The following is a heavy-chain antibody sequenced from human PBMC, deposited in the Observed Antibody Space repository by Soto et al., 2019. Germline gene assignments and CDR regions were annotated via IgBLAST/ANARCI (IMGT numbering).Heavy chain of an antibody. CDR2: ISAYNGNT. V-gene: IGHV1-18*01. CDR1: GYTFTSYG. J-gene: IGHJ3*02. CDR3: ARDPAWMVPPTVEAFDI. Sequence: QVQLVQSGAEVKKPGASVKVSCKASGYTFTSYGISWVRQAPGQGLEWMGWISAYNGNTNYAQKLQGRVTMTPDTSTSTAYMELRSLRSDDTAVYYCARDPAWMVPPTVEAFDIWGQGTMVTVSS. D-gene: IGHD6-19*01.